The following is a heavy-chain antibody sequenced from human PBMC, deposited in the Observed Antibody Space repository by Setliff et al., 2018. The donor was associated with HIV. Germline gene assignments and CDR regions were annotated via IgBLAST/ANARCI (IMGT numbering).Heavy chain of an antibody. Sequence: RASVKVSCKVSGHTLTELSMHWVRQAPGKGLEWMGGFDPEKSEKIYAQKLQGRVTMTEDTSTDTAYMELRSLRSEDTAVYYCARDPAPSSSASYFQHWGQGTPVTVSS. CDR3: ARDPAPSSSASYFQH. CDR2: FDPEKSEK. D-gene: IGHD6-6*01. CDR1: GHTLTELS. V-gene: IGHV1-24*01. J-gene: IGHJ1*01.